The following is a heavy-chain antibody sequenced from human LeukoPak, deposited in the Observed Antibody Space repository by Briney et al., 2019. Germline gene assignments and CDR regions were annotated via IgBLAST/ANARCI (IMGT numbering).Heavy chain of an antibody. CDR3: ARDARFGVRGY. J-gene: IGHJ4*02. V-gene: IGHV4-61*02. Sequence: SETLSLTCTLSGGSLTSGSYYWSWIRQPAGKGLEWIGRVYTSGTTDYNPSLKSRVNISIDTSKNQFFLNLTCVTAADTAVYYCARDARFGVRGYWGQGTLVSVSS. CDR1: GGSLTSGSYY. CDR2: VYTSGTT. D-gene: IGHD3-16*01.